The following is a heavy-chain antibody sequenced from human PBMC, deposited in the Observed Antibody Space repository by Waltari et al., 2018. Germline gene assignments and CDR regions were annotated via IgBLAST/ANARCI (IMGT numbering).Heavy chain of an antibody. D-gene: IGHD4-17*01. CDR3: ARMDYGDYSWFDP. CDR1: GYSISSGYY. Sequence: QVQLQESGPGLVKPSETLSLTCTVSGYSISSGYYWGWIRQPPGKGLEWIGSIYHSGRTYYNPSLKSRVTISVDTSKNQFSLKLSSVTAADTAVYYCARMDYGDYSWFDPWGQGTLVTVSS. J-gene: IGHJ5*02. V-gene: IGHV4-38-2*02. CDR2: IYHSGRT.